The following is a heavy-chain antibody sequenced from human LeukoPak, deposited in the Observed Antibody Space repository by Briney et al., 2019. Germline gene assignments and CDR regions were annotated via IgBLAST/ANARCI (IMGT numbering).Heavy chain of an antibody. CDR2: IYTSGST. Sequence: SETLSLTCTVSGGSISSYYWSWIRQPAGKGLEWIGRIYTSGSTNYNPSLKSRVTMSVDTSKNQFSLKLSSVSAADTAVYYCARGRSTVTTVNWFDPWGQGTLVTVSS. CDR3: ARGRSTVTTVNWFDP. J-gene: IGHJ5*02. V-gene: IGHV4-4*07. D-gene: IGHD4-17*01. CDR1: GGSISSYY.